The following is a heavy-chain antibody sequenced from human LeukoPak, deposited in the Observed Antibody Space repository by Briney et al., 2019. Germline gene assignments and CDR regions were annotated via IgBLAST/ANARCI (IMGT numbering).Heavy chain of an antibody. Sequence: GGSLRLSCAASGFTVSTNYMTWFRQAPGKGLEWVSVIYSGGSTDYADSVKGRFTISRDNSKNTLYLQMNSLRAEDTAVYYCARDAAAAFHYYGMDVWGQGTTVTVSS. J-gene: IGHJ6*02. D-gene: IGHD6-25*01. CDR3: ARDAAAAFHYYGMDV. V-gene: IGHV3-66*01. CDR1: GFTVSTNY. CDR2: IYSGGST.